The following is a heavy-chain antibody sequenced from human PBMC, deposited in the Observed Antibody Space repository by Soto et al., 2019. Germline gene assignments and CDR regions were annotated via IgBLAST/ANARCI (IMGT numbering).Heavy chain of an antibody. D-gene: IGHD3-16*01. V-gene: IGHV3-23*01. CDR3: AKRRGEGYFDY. Sequence: EVQLLESGGGLVQPGGSLRLSCAASGFTFSTYVMSWVRQAPGKGLEWVSAISGSAADTYYADSMKGRFTISRDNSKNTLYLQMNSLRAEDTPVYYCAKRRGEGYFDYWGQGTLVTVSS. CDR2: ISGSAADT. CDR1: GFTFSTYV. J-gene: IGHJ4*02.